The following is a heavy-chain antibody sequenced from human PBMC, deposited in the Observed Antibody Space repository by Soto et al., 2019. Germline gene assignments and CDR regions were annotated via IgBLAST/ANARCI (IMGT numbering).Heavy chain of an antibody. Sequence: ASVKVSCKVSGYTLTELSMHWVRQAPGKGLEWMGGFDPEDGETIYAQKFQGRVTMNEDTSTDTAYLELSSLRSEDTAVYYCATSPYDSSGYYNWFDPWGQGTLVTVSS. CDR3: ATSPYDSSGYYNWFDP. V-gene: IGHV1-24*01. D-gene: IGHD3-22*01. CDR1: GYTLTELS. CDR2: FDPEDGET. J-gene: IGHJ5*02.